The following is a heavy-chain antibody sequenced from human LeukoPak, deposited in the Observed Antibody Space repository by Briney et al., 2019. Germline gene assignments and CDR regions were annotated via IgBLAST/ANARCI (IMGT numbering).Heavy chain of an antibody. D-gene: IGHD6-13*01. CDR3: ARDNQAASANFDY. Sequence: PGGSRRLSCAASGFTFSDYYMSWIRQAAGEGLEWVSYISSSGSTIYYADSVKGRFTISRDNAKNSLYLQMTSLRAEDTAVYYCARDNQAASANFDYWGQGTLVTVSS. CDR1: GFTFSDYY. CDR2: ISSSGSTI. V-gene: IGHV3-11*04. J-gene: IGHJ4*02.